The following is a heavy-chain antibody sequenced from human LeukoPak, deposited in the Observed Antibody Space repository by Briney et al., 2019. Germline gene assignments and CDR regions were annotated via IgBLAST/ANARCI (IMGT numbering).Heavy chain of an antibody. CDR3: ARDQGSGSYFTPGQAFNAFDI. V-gene: IGHV1-3*01. Sequence: ASVKVSCKASGYTFTSYAMHWVRQAPGQRLEWMGWINAGNGNTKYSQKFQGRVTITRDTSASTAYMELSSLRSEDTAVYYCARDQGSGSYFTPGQAFNAFDIWGQGTMVTVSS. CDR1: GYTFTSYA. D-gene: IGHD1-26*01. J-gene: IGHJ3*02. CDR2: INAGNGNT.